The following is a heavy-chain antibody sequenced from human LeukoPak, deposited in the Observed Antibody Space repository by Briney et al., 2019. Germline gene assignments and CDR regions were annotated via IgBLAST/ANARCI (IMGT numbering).Heavy chain of an antibody. J-gene: IGHJ3*02. CDR3: AKGALRITIFGAPLGAFDI. Sequence: GGSLRLSCAASGFTFSSYGMHWVRQAPGKGLEWVAFIRYDGSNKYYADSVKGRFTVSRDNSKNTLYLQMNSLRAEDTAVYYCAKGALRITIFGAPLGAFDIWGQGTMVTVSS. D-gene: IGHD3-3*01. CDR1: GFTFSSYG. V-gene: IGHV3-30*02. CDR2: IRYDGSNK.